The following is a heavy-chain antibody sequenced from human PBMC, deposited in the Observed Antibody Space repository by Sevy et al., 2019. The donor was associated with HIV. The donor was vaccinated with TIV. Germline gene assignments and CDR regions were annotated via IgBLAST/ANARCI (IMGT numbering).Heavy chain of an antibody. CDR1: GFTFSSYA. D-gene: IGHD3-3*01. CDR3: AKGMFGYYYYGMDV. Sequence: GGSLRLSCTASGFTFSSYAMTWVPQAPGKGLEWVSGISGSGGDTDYADSVKGRFTISRDNSKNTLSLQMNSLRAEDTAVYYCAKGMFGYYYYGMDVWGQGTTVTVSS. CDR2: ISGSGGDT. V-gene: IGHV3-23*01. J-gene: IGHJ6*02.